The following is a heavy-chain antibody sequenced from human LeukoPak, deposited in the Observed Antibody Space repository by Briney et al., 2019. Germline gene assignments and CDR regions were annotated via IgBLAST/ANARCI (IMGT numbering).Heavy chain of an antibody. J-gene: IGHJ4*02. V-gene: IGHV4-30-2*01. CDR2: IYHSGST. CDR1: GGSISSGGYY. CDR3: ARRDLAAAGPFDY. Sequence: PSQTLSLTCTVSGGSISSGGYYWSWIRQPPEKGLEWIGYIYHSGSTYYNPSLKSRVTISIDTSKNQFSLELSSVTAADTAVYYCARRDLAAAGPFDYWGQGTLVTVSS. D-gene: IGHD6-13*01.